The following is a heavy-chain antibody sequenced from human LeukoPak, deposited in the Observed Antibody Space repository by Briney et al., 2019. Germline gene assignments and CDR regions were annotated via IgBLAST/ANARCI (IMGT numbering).Heavy chain of an antibody. D-gene: IGHD3-22*01. CDR3: AREWDYHSSGYYYYY. CDR2: IIPIFGTA. Sequence: SVKVSCTASGGTFSSYAISWVRQAPGQGLEWMGGIIPIFGTANYAQKFQGRVTITADESTSTAYMELSSLRSEDTAVYYCAREWDYHSSGYYYYYWGQGTLVTVSS. V-gene: IGHV1-69*01. CDR1: GGTFSSYA. J-gene: IGHJ4*02.